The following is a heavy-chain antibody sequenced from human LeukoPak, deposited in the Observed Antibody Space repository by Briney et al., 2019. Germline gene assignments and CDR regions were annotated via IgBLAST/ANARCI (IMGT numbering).Heavy chain of an antibody. J-gene: IGHJ4*02. V-gene: IGHV4-34*01. Sequence: SETLSLTCAVYGGSFSGYYWSWIRQAPGKGLEWIGEINHSGSANYNPSLKSRVTISVDTSKNQFSLKLSSATAADTAVYYCARGMVRGVFDYWGQGTLVTVSS. CDR2: INHSGSA. CDR3: ARGMVRGVFDY. CDR1: GGSFSGYY. D-gene: IGHD3-10*01.